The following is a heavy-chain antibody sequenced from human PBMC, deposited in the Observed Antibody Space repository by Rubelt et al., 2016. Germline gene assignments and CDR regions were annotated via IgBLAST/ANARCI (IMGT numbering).Heavy chain of an antibody. CDR1: GGSISSYY. D-gene: IGHD6-25*01. J-gene: IGHJ4*02. V-gene: IGHV4-59*08. CDR3: ARHQLSSALSAFADY. CDR2: IYYSGST. Sequence: QVQLQQWGAGLLKPSETLSLTCTVSGGSISSYYWSWIRQPPGKGLEWIGYIYYSGSTNYNPSLKSRVTISVDTSKNQFSLKLSSVTAADTAVYYCARHQLSSALSAFADYWGQGTLVTVSS.